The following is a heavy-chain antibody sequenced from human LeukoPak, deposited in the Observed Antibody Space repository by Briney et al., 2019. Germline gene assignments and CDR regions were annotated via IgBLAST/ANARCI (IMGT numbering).Heavy chain of an antibody. Sequence: PGGTLRLSCAASGFTFSSYGMSWVRQAPGKGLEWVSTISDSGGSTYYADSVKGRFTISRDNSKNTLYLQMNSLRAEDTAVYYCAKSMVRGVFDYWGQGTLVTVSS. V-gene: IGHV3-23*01. J-gene: IGHJ4*02. CDR3: AKSMVRGVFDY. CDR2: ISDSGGST. CDR1: GFTFSSYG. D-gene: IGHD3-10*01.